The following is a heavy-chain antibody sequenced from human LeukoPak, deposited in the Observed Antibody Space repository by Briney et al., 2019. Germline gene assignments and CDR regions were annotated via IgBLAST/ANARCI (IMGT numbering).Heavy chain of an antibody. D-gene: IGHD2-2*01. CDR2: INPGGGST. Sequence: GASVKVSCKASGYTFTSYYMHWVRQAPGQGLEWMGIINPGGGSTSYAQKFQGRVTMTRDTSTSTVYMELSSLRSEDTAVYYCARDQRDCSSTSCLTSPWDWGQGTLVTVSS. CDR3: ARDQRDCSSTSCLTSPWD. CDR1: GYTFTSYY. J-gene: IGHJ4*02. V-gene: IGHV1-46*01.